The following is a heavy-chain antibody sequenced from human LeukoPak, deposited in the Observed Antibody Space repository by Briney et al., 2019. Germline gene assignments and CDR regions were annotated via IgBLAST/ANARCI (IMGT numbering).Heavy chain of an antibody. D-gene: IGHD3-3*01. CDR2: IIPIFGTA. CDR3: AVPDFWSGYNYGT. J-gene: IGHJ5*02. CDR1: GGTFSSYA. Sequence: GASVKVSCKASGGTFSSYAISWVRQAPGQGLEWMGGIIPIFGTANYAQKFQGRVTITADESTSTAYMELSSLRSEDTAVYYCAVPDFWSGYNYGTWGQGTLVTVSS. V-gene: IGHV1-69*13.